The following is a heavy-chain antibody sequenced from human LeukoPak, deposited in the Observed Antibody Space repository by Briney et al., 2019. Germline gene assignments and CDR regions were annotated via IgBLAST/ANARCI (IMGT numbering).Heavy chain of an antibody. CDR2: IIPIFGTA. D-gene: IGHD2-21*01. CDR1: GGTFSSYA. J-gene: IGHJ5*02. Sequence: SVKVSCKASGGTFSSYAISWVRQAPGQGLEWMGGIIPIFGTANYAQKFQGRVTITADESTSTAYMELSSLRSEDTAVYYCARDKWPGIVVVIAYNWFDPWGQGTLVTVSS. V-gene: IGHV1-69*13. CDR3: ARDKWPGIVVVIAYNWFDP.